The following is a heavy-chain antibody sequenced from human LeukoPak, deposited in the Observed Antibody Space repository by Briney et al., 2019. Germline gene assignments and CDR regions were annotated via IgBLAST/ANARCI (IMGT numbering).Heavy chain of an antibody. CDR1: GFTLDDYA. V-gene: IGHV3-9*01. J-gene: IGHJ4*02. CDR3: AKDMGVVGATHPFDY. CDR2: ISWNSGSI. D-gene: IGHD1-26*01. Sequence: TGGSLRLSCAASGFTLDDYAMHWVRQAPGKGLEWVSGISWNSGSIGYADSVKGRFTISRDNAKNPLYLQMNSLRAEDTALYYCAKDMGVVGATHPFDYWGQGTLVTVSS.